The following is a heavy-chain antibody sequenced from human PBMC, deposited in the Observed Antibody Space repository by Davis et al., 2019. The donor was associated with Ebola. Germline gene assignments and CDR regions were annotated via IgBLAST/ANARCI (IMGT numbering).Heavy chain of an antibody. J-gene: IGHJ4*02. Sequence: GESLKISCAASGFTFSSYSMNWVRQAPGKGLEWVSSISSSSSYIYYADSVKGRFTISRDNAKNSLYLQMNSLRAEDTAVYYCAKWGCSGGSCYGIDYWGQGTLVTVSS. V-gene: IGHV3-21*04. CDR1: GFTFSSYS. D-gene: IGHD2-15*01. CDR3: AKWGCSGGSCYGIDY. CDR2: ISSSSSYI.